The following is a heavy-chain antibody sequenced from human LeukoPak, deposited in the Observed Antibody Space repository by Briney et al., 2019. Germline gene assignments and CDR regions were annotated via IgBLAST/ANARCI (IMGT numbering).Heavy chain of an antibody. V-gene: IGHV3-9*01. D-gene: IGHD6-6*01. CDR1: GFTFYDYA. CDR3: ARDSSSWSLGYYYMDV. CDR2: VCWNSGSI. Sequence: GGSLRLSCAASGFTFYDYAMHWVRQAPGKGLEWVSGVCWNSGSIGYADSVKGRFTISRDNAKNSLYLQMNSLRAEDTALYYCARDSSSWSLGYYYMDVWGKGTTVTVSS. J-gene: IGHJ6*03.